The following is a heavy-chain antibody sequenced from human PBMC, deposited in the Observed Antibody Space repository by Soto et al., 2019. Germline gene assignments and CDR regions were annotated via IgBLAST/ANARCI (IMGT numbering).Heavy chain of an antibody. CDR2: ISWNSGSI. CDR3: AKGLKWHPEGYFDY. Sequence: EVQLVESGGGLVQPGRSLRLSCAASGFTFDDYAMHWVRQAPGKGLEWVSSISWNSGSIAYADSVKGRFTISRDNAKNSLYLQMTSLRAEDTALYSCAKGLKWHPEGYFDYWGQCTLVSVSS. J-gene: IGHJ4*02. D-gene: IGHD2-15*01. CDR1: GFTFDDYA. V-gene: IGHV3-9*01.